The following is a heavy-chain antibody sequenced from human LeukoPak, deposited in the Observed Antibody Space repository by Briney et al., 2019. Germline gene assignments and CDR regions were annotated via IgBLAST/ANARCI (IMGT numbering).Heavy chain of an antibody. CDR2: IYYSGST. CDR1: GGSISSHY. V-gene: IGHV4-59*11. CDR3: ARVAYYYYYTDV. J-gene: IGHJ6*03. Sequence: SETLSLTCTVSGGSISSHYWSWIRQPPGKGLEWVGYIYYSGSTNYNPSLKSRVTISVDTSKNQFSLKLSSVTAADTAVYYCARVAYYYYYTDVWGKGTTVTVSS.